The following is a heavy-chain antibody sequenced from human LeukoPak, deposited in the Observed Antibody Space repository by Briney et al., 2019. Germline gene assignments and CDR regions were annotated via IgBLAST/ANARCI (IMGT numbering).Heavy chain of an antibody. J-gene: IGHJ4*02. Sequence: SETLSLTCAVYGGSFSGYYWSWIRQPPGKGLEWIGYIYYSGSTNYNPSLKSRVTISVDTSKNQFSLKLSSVTAADTAVYYCARERHYDFWSGYQRGVYYFDYWGQGTLVTVSS. CDR3: ARERHYDFWSGYQRGVYYFDY. D-gene: IGHD3-3*01. CDR2: IYYSGST. CDR1: GGSFSGYY. V-gene: IGHV4-59*01.